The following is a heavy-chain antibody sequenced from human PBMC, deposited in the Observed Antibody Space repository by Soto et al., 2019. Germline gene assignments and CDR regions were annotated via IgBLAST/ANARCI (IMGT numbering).Heavy chain of an antibody. J-gene: IGHJ4*02. CDR3: ARDALVVVITTSTGGGYFDY. D-gene: IGHD3-22*01. CDR2: INPSGGST. Sequence: QVQLVQSGAEVKKPGASVKVSCKASGYTFTSYYMHWVRQAPGQGLEWMGIINPSGGSTSYAQKSQGRVTMTRDTSTSTVYMELRSLRSEDTAVYYCARDALVVVITTSTGGGYFDYWGQGTLVTVSS. V-gene: IGHV1-46*01. CDR1: GYTFTSYY.